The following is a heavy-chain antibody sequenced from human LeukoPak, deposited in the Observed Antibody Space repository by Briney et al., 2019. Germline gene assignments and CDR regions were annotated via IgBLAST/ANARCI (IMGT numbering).Heavy chain of an antibody. J-gene: IGHJ6*02. V-gene: IGHV3-21*01. CDR1: GFTFSSYS. CDR3: ARDLTVTTTTYYYYYYGMDV. D-gene: IGHD4-17*01. CDR2: ISSSSSYI. Sequence: PGGSLRLSCAASGFTFSSYSMNWVRQAPGKGLEWVSSISSSSSYIYYADSVKGRFTISRDNAKNSLYLQMNSLRAEDTAVYYCARDLTVTTTTYYYYYYGMDVWGQGTTVTVSS.